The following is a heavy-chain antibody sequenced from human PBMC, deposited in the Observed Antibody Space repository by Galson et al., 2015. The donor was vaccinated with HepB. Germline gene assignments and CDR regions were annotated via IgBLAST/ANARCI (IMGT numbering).Heavy chain of an antibody. V-gene: IGHV1-18*01. J-gene: IGHJ3*02. D-gene: IGHD1-26*01. CDR2: ISAYNGNT. CDR3: AITSGSQPLPSGNDAFDI. CDR1: GYTFTSYG. Sequence: SVKVSCKASGYTFTSYGISWVRQAPGQGLEWMGWISAYNGNTNYAQKLQGRVTMTTDTSTSTAYMELRGLRSDDTAVYYCAITSGSQPLPSGNDAFDIWGQGTMVTVSS.